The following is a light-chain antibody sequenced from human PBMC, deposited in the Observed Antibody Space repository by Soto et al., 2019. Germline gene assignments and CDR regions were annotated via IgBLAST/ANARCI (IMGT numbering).Light chain of an antibody. CDR2: GAS. J-gene: IGKJ1*01. Sequence: DMVLTPSPATLSESTGESATLSCRASQSVSSNLAWYPQKPGQAPRLLIYGASTRATGIPARFSGSGSGTEFTLTISSLQSEDFAVYYCQQYNNWPPVTFGQGTKVDI. CDR1: QSVSSN. V-gene: IGKV3-15*01. CDR3: QQYNNWPPVT.